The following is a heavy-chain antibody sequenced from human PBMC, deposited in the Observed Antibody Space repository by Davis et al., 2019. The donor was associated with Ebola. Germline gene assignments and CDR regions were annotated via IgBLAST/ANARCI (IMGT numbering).Heavy chain of an antibody. V-gene: IGHV3-48*03. CDR3: ARDWDTQPRRVAGLNYGMDV. D-gene: IGHD2-15*01. J-gene: IGHJ6*02. Sequence: PGGSLRLSCAASGFSFYAYEMTWVRQAPGKGLEFIAYISSSAKTVKYAESVEGRFTVSRDNAKQSLFLQMSSLRVDDTGTYYCARDWDTQPRRVAGLNYGMDVWGQGTTVTVS. CDR1: GFSFYAYE. CDR2: ISSSAKTV.